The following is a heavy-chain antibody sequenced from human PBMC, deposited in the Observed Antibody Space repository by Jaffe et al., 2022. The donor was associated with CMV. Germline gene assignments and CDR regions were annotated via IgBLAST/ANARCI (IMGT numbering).Heavy chain of an antibody. CDR3: ARGRPRGYSGYGLYYFDY. D-gene: IGHD5-12*01. V-gene: IGHV4-34*01. CDR2: INHSGST. Sequence: QVQLQQWGAGLLKPSETLSLTCAVYGGSFSGYYWSWIRQPPGKGLEWIGEINHSGSTNYNPSLKSRVTISVDTSKNQFSLKLSSVTAADTAVYYCARGRPRGYSGYGLYYFDYWGQGTLVTVSS. CDR1: GGSFSGYY. J-gene: IGHJ4*02.